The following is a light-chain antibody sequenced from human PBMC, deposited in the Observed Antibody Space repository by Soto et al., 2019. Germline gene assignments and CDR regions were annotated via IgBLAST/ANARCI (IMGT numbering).Light chain of an antibody. CDR1: SSNIGSNT. J-gene: IGLJ1*01. V-gene: IGLV1-44*01. Sequence: QSVLTQPPSASGTPGQRVTISCSGSSSNIGSNTVNWYQQLPGTAPKLLIYNNNQRPSGVPDRFSGSKSGTSASLAISGLQSEDEADYYYAAWDDSLNGRVFGTGTKVTVL. CDR2: NNN. CDR3: AAWDDSLNGRV.